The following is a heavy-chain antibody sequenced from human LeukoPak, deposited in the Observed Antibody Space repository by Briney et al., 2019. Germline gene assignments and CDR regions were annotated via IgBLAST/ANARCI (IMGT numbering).Heavy chain of an antibody. D-gene: IGHD3-22*01. CDR1: GGTFSSYA. CDR2: IIPIIGTA. CDR3: AIKYYYDSSLDY. Sequence: ASVKVSCKASGGTFSSYAISWVRQAPGQGLEWMGGIIPIIGTANYAQKFQGRVTITADESTSTAYMELSSLRSEDTAVYYCAIKYYYDSSLDYWGQGTLVTVSS. J-gene: IGHJ4*02. V-gene: IGHV1-69*13.